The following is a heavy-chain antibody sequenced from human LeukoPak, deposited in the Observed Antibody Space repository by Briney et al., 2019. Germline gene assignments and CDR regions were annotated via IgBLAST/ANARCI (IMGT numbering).Heavy chain of an antibody. CDR3: ARDLGGHYDYVWGSYRGGYFDY. V-gene: IGHV3-48*01. D-gene: IGHD3-16*01. Sequence: GGSLRLSCAASGRTFSTYSMNWVRQAPGKGLEWVSYISASSSTIYYADSMKGRFTISRDNAKNSLYLQMNSLRAEDTAVYYCARDLGGHYDYVWGSYRGGYFDYWGQGTLVTVSS. CDR1: GRTFSTYS. CDR2: ISASSSTI. J-gene: IGHJ4*02.